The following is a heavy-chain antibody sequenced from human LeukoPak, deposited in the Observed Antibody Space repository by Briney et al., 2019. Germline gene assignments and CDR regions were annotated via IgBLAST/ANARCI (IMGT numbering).Heavy chain of an antibody. J-gene: IGHJ3*02. CDR2: INPNSGGT. V-gene: IGHV1-2*02. CDR3: ARASGWVGAFDI. Sequence: RASVKVSCKASGYTFTGYYMHWVRQAPGQGLEWMGWINPNSGGTNYAQKFQGRVTMTRDTSISTAYMELSRLRSDDTAVYYCARASGWVGAFDIWGQGTMVTVSS. D-gene: IGHD6-19*01. CDR1: GYTFTGYY.